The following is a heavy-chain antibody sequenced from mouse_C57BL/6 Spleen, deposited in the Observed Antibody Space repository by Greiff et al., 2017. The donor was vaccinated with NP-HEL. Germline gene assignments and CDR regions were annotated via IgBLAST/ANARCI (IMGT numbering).Heavy chain of an antibody. CDR3: ARHGKIYYDYVYWYFDV. CDR2: INPNNGGT. J-gene: IGHJ1*03. CDR1: GYTFTDYY. Sequence: EVQLQQSGPELVKPGASVKISCKASGYTFTDYYMNWVKQSHGKSLEWIGDINPNNGGTSYNQKFKGKATLTVDKSSSTAYMELRSLTSEDSAVYYCARHGKIYYDYVYWYFDVWGTGTTVTVSS. V-gene: IGHV1-26*01. D-gene: IGHD2-4*01.